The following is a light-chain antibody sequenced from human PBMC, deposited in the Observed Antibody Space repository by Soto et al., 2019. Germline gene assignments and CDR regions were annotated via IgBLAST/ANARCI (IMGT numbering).Light chain of an antibody. V-gene: IGKV3-15*01. CDR1: QSISSN. CDR3: QQYNNWPT. Sequence: EVLFTQSPSILSVSAGERDTISCRASQSISSNLAWYQQKPGQAPRLLIYGASTRPTGIPARFSGSGSGTDFTLTSSRQPSEDPAVYYYQQYNNWPTFGRGTKVDIK. CDR2: GAS. J-gene: IGKJ1*01.